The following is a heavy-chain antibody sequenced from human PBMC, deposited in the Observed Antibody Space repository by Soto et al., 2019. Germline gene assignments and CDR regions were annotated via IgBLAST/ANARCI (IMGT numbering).Heavy chain of an antibody. V-gene: IGHV1-18*01. Sequence: ASVKVSCKASGYSFTSSSFSWVRQAPGQGLEYMGWISAYNGNRNYAQNFQDRVTMTIDTSTSTAYMELRSLRSDDTAVYYCARLGGVVAATPPPWFDPWGQGTLVTVSS. CDR1: GYSFTSSS. J-gene: IGHJ5*02. CDR3: ARLGGVVAATPPPWFDP. D-gene: IGHD2-15*01. CDR2: ISAYNGNR.